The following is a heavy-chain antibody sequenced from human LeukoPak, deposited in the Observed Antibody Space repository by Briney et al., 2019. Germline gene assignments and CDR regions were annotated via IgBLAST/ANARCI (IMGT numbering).Heavy chain of an antibody. J-gene: IGHJ3*02. D-gene: IGHD2-21*02. CDR3: ARLICGGGDCGGVGAFDI. Sequence: GGSLRLSCAASGFTFSSNYMSWVRQAPGKGLEWVSGIYSGGSTYYADSVKGRFAISRDNSKKTLDLQMNSLRADDTAVYYCARLICGGGDCGGVGAFDIWGQGTMVTVSS. V-gene: IGHV3-53*01. CDR2: IYSGGST. CDR1: GFTFSSNY.